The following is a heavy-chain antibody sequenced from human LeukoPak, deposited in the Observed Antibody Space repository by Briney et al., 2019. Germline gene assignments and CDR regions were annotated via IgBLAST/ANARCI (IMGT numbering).Heavy chain of an antibody. J-gene: IGHJ5*02. CDR2: TNPSGGST. D-gene: IGHD1-26*01. V-gene: IGHV1-46*01. CDR1: GYTYTSYY. Sequence: ASAKVSCKASGYTYTSYYMHWVRQASGQWLEWMGITNPSGGSTSYAQKFQGRVTMTRDTSTSTVYMELSSLRSEDTAVYYCARLSGSYYAGWFDPWGQGTLVTVSS. CDR3: ARLSGSYYAGWFDP.